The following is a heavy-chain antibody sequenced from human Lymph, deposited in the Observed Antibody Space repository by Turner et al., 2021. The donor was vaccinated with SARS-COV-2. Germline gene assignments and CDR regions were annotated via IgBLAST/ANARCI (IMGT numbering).Heavy chain of an antibody. CDR3: AREGDALAGGMDV. J-gene: IGHJ6*02. Sequence: QVQLVESGGGVVQPGRSLRLSCAAPGFTFSSHGMHWVRQAPGKGLEWLAVIWYDGSNKYSADSGKGRFTISRDNSKNTLYLQMNSLRAEETAVYYCAREGDALAGGMDVWGQGTTVTVSS. CDR1: GFTFSSHG. V-gene: IGHV3-33*01. CDR2: IWYDGSNK. D-gene: IGHD2-15*01.